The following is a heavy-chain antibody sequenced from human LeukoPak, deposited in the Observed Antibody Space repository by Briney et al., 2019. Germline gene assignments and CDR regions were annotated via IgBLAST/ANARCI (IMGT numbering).Heavy chain of an antibody. V-gene: IGHV1-2*02. Sequence: ASVKVSCKASGYTFTGYYMHWVRQAPGQGLEWMGWINPNNGGTNYAQKFQGRVTMTRDTSISTAYMELSRLRSDDTAVYYCARDLSLGATDYWGQGTLVTVSS. J-gene: IGHJ4*02. CDR3: ARDLSLGATDY. CDR1: GYTFTGYY. D-gene: IGHD1-26*01. CDR2: INPNNGGT.